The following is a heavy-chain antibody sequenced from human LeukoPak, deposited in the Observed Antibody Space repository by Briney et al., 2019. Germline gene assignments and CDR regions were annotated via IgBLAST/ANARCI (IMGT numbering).Heavy chain of an antibody. V-gene: IGHV3-11*05. J-gene: IGHJ4*02. CDR1: GFTFSDYY. Sequence: PGGSLRLSCAASGFTFSDYYMSWSRQAPGKGLEWLSYISPSTTHTSYADSVKGRFTISRDNTKNLLFLQMNSLRAEDTAVYYCARGGHGAAEQWGQGTLVTGSS. CDR2: ISPSTTHT. D-gene: IGHD1-26*01. CDR3: ARGGHGAAEQ.